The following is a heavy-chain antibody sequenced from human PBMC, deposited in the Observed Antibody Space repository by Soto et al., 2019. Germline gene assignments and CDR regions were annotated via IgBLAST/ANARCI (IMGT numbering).Heavy chain of an antibody. CDR3: ARGDGYIFDC. J-gene: IGHJ4*02. D-gene: IGHD5-12*01. V-gene: IGHV1-8*01. Sequence: APVKGSFKASGYTFTRYDINWGRQGPGQGLEWMGWMNPNSGNTGYAQKFQGRVTMTRNTSISTAYMELSSLRSDDTAVYSCARGDGYIFDCWARGTLVTVSS. CDR2: MNPNSGNT. CDR1: GYTFTRYD.